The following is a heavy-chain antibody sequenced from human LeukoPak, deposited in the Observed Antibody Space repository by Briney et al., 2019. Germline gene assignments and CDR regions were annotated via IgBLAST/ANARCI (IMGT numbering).Heavy chain of an antibody. V-gene: IGHV3-7*01. D-gene: IGHD3/OR15-3a*01. CDR3: ARGTGNYYGY. CDR1: GFTFSSYW. J-gene: IGHJ4*02. CDR2: IKQDGSVK. Sequence: GGSLRLSCAASGFTFSSYWMSWVRQAPGKGLEWVANIKQDGSVKYYVDSVKGRFTISRDNAENTLYLQMNSQRAEDTAVYYCARGTGNYYGYWGQGTLVTVSS.